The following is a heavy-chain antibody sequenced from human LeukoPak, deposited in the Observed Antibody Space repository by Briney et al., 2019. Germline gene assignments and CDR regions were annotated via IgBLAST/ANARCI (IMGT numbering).Heavy chain of an antibody. CDR3: AKELITPSDPYDFWSGYYTGPVDY. J-gene: IGHJ4*02. Sequence: GGSLRLSCAASGFTFSDYYMSWIRQAPGKGLEWVSAISGSGGSTYYADSVKGRFTISRDNSKNTLYLQMNSLRAEDTAVYYCAKELITPSDPYDFWSGYYTGPVDYWGQGTLVTVSS. CDR2: ISGSGGST. CDR1: GFTFSDYY. V-gene: IGHV3-23*01. D-gene: IGHD3-3*01.